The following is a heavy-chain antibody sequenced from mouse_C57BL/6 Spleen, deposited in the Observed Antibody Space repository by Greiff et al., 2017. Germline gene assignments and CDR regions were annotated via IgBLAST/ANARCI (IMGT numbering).Heavy chain of an antibody. CDR2: ILPGSGST. D-gene: IGHD2-3*01. J-gene: IGHJ2*01. CDR1: GYTFTGYW. V-gene: IGHV1-9*01. Sequence: QVQLQQSGAELMKPGASVKLSCKATGYTFTGYWIEWVKQRPGHGLEWIGEILPGSGSTNYNEKFKGKATFTADTSSNTAYMQLSSLITEDSAIYYCARSDGYLYYFDYWGQGTTLTVSS. CDR3: ARSDGYLYYFDY.